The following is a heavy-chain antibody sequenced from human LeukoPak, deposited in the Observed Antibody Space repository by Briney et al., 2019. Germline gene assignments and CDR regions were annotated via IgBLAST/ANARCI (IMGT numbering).Heavy chain of an antibody. D-gene: IGHD2-15*01. CDR1: GYTFTNFG. CDR2: ISPYNGNT. CDR3: ARGGVGHCSGGSCPTSWFDP. V-gene: IGHV1-18*01. Sequence: GASVKVSCKASGYTFTNFGISWVRQAPGHGLEWMGWISPYNGNTDYPQKVQGRVTMTTDTSTSTAYMELRSLRSDDTAVYYCARGGVGHCSGGSCPTSWFDPWGQGTLVTVSS. J-gene: IGHJ5*01.